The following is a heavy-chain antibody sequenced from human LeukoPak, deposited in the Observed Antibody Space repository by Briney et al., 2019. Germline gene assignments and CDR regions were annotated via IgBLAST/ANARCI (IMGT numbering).Heavy chain of an antibody. V-gene: IGHV3-23*01. CDR3: ARDVVAVFEWGPLRSGYDY. J-gene: IGHJ4*02. CDR1: GFTFSTYA. CDR2: IAGSDGRS. Sequence: GGSLRLSCAASGFTFSTYAMSWVRQAPGKGLEWVSAIAGSDGRSYYADSVKGRFSISRDNSKNMLYLQMNSLRAEDTAVYYCARDVVAVFEWGPLRSGYDYWGQGTLVTVSS. D-gene: IGHD2-15*01.